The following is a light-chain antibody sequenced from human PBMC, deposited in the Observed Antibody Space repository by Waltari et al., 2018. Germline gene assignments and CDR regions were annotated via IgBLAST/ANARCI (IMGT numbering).Light chain of an antibody. CDR2: QDF. Sequence: YDLTQPPSVSMSPGQTATITCYGDNLGEKFVSWYQQRPGQSPFLVIYQDFKRPSGIPERFSGSNSGNTATLTISGAQAMDEADFYCQSWVGKVVFGGGTKLTV. J-gene: IGLJ2*01. CDR1: NLGEKF. CDR3: QSWVGKVV. V-gene: IGLV3-1*01.